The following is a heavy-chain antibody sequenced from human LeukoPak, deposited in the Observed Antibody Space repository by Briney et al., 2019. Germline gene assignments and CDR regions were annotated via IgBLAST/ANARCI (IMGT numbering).Heavy chain of an antibody. CDR2: IYKDGNT. CDR1: GFGVTDNY. CDR3: ARDSSGKGTWYFDL. J-gene: IGHJ2*01. V-gene: IGHV3-53*01. Sequence: PGGSLRLSCVASGFGVTDNYMSWVRQAPEKGLEWVSSIYKDGNTYYAASVKGRFTISRDNSKNTVYLQMNSLRVDDTAVYYCARDSSGKGTWYFDLWGRGTLVTVSS. D-gene: IGHD6-25*01.